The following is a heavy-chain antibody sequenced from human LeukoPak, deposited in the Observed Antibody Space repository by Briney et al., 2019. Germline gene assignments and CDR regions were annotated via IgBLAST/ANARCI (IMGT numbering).Heavy chain of an antibody. Sequence: SETLSLTCAVSGGSISSSDWWSWVRQPPGKGLECIGEIYHSGSTNYNPSLKSRVTISVDTSKNQFSLKLSSVTAADTAVYYCARLEMATITFDYWGQGTLVTVSS. CDR2: IYHSGST. J-gene: IGHJ4*02. D-gene: IGHD5-24*01. V-gene: IGHV4-4*02. CDR1: GGSISSSDW. CDR3: ARLEMATITFDY.